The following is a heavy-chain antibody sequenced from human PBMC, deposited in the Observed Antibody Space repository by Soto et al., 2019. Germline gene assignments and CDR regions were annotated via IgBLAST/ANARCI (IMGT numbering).Heavy chain of an antibody. CDR2: IIPIFGTA. D-gene: IGHD2-2*01. CDR3: ARGGGTVVVQADPEECDH. J-gene: IGHJ5*02. V-gene: IGHV1-69*13. Sequence: SSVKVSCKASGGTFSSYAISWVRQAPGQGLEWMGGIIPIFGTANYAQKFQGRVTITADESTSTAYMELSRLRSDDTAVCYCARGGGTVVVQADPEECDHCCHGTRVTVSS. CDR1: GGTFSSYA.